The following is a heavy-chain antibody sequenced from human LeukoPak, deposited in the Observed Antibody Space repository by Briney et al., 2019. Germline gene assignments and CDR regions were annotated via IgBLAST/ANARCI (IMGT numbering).Heavy chain of an antibody. Sequence: SETLSLTCTVSGGSISSYYWSWIRQPPGKGLEWIGYIYYSGSTNYNPSLKRRVTISVDTSKKQFSLKLSSVTAADTAVYYCARGPPYYYDSSGYPPYWFDPWGQGTLVTVSS. D-gene: IGHD3-22*01. CDR2: IYYSGST. V-gene: IGHV4-59*01. J-gene: IGHJ5*02. CDR1: GGSISSYY. CDR3: ARGPPYYYDSSGYPPYWFDP.